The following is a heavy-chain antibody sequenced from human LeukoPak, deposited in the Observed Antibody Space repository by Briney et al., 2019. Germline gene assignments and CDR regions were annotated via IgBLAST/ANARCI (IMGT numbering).Heavy chain of an antibody. J-gene: IGHJ3*02. D-gene: IGHD2-8*01. CDR3: ARDSRIMGQEYAFDI. CDR2: IYTSGST. V-gene: IGHV4-4*07. CDR1: GGSISSYY. Sequence: PSETLSLTCTVSGGSISSYYWSWIRQPAGKGLEWIGRIYTSGSTNYNPSLKSRVTMSVDTSKNQFSLKLSSVTAADTAVYYCARDSRIMGQEYAFDIWGQGTMVTVSS.